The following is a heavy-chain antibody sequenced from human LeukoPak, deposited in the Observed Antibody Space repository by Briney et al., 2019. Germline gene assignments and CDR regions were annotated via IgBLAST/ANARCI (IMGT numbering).Heavy chain of an antibody. V-gene: IGHV3-23*01. Sequence: GGSLRLSCAASGFTFNNYAMTWVRQAPGKGLEWVSTISGSGDSTHYADSVKGRFTISRDNSKNTLYMQMNSLRVEDTAVYYCVKGCSYTGCYTSDYWGRRTLVTVSS. J-gene: IGHJ4*02. D-gene: IGHD2-15*01. CDR3: VKGCSYTGCYTSDY. CDR1: GFTFNNYA. CDR2: ISGSGDST.